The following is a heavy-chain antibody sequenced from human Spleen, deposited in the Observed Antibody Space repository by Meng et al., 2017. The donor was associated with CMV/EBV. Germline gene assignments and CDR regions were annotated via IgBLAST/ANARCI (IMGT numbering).Heavy chain of an antibody. V-gene: IGHV3-21*01. Sequence: GESLKISCAASGFTFSSYSMNWVRQAPGKGLEWVSSISSSSSYIYYADSVKGRFTISRDNAKNSLYLQMNSLRAEDTAVYYCARDFPYCSGGSCYSDYFDYWGQGTLVTVSS. CDR2: ISSSSSYI. CDR3: ARDFPYCSGGSCYSDYFDY. J-gene: IGHJ4*02. D-gene: IGHD2-15*01. CDR1: GFTFSSYS.